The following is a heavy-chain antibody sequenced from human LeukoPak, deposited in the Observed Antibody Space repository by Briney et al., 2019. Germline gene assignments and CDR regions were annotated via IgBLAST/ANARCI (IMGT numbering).Heavy chain of an antibody. D-gene: IGHD5-12*01. Sequence: GGSLRLSCAASGFTFSSFAMSWVRQAPGKGLEWVSGISGSGGSTYYADSVKGRFSISRDNSKNTLYLQMNSLRAEDTAVYYCAKGGGGYSAYSDVWGKGTTVTVSS. CDR2: ISGSGGST. CDR1: GFTFSSFA. J-gene: IGHJ6*04. CDR3: AKGGGGYSAYSDV. V-gene: IGHV3-23*01.